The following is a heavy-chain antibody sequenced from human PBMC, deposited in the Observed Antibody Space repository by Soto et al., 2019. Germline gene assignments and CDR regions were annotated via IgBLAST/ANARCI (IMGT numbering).Heavy chain of an antibody. Sequence: GGSLRLSCSASGFTFSDYAMHWVRQVPGKGLEYVSVIGSDGDRIYYADSVKGRFTISRDNSKNTLFLQMNSLRPEDTAMYYCVKDHPALEYWGHGTLVTAPQ. CDR3: VKDHPALEY. CDR2: IGSDGDRI. J-gene: IGHJ4*01. CDR1: GFTFSDYA. V-gene: IGHV3-64D*06.